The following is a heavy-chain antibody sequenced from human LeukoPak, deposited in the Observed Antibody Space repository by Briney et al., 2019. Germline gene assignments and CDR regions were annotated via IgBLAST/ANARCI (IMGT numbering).Heavy chain of an antibody. D-gene: IGHD1-26*01. J-gene: IGHJ4*02. CDR2: IYYSGST. Sequence: SETLSLTCTVSGGSISGYYWSWIRQPPGKGLEWIGYIYYSGSTNYNPSLKSRVTISVDTSKNQFSLKLNSVTAADTAVYYCARTRGATDFDYWGQGALVTVSS. CDR1: GGSISGYY. CDR3: ARTRGATDFDY. V-gene: IGHV4-59*01.